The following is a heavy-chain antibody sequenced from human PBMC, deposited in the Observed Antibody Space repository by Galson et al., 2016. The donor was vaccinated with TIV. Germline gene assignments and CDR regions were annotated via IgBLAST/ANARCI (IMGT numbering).Heavy chain of an antibody. CDR3: ARRGREETNEGGLDV. Sequence: QSGAEVKKPGESLKISCKGSGYSFTGSWIDWVRQVPGTGLEWMGVIYPGDSDTKYSPAFHGHVTISVDTSISTAFLEWSSLKASDTAIYYCARRGREETNEGGLDVWGQGTTVTVSS. D-gene: IGHD1-1*01. CDR2: IYPGDSDT. CDR1: GYSFTGSW. V-gene: IGHV5-51*01. J-gene: IGHJ6*02.